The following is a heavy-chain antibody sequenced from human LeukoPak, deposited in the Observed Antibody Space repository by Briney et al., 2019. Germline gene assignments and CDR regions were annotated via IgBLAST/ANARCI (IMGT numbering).Heavy chain of an antibody. CDR2: ISYDGSNK. D-gene: IGHD3-9*01. V-gene: IGHV3-30-3*01. Sequence: GGSLRLSCAASGFTFSSYAMHWVRQAPGKGLEWVAVISYDGSNKYYADSVKGRFTISRDNSKNTLYLQMNSLRAEDTAVYYCARVGEDYDILTGYPTYGMDVWGQGTTVTVSS. CDR3: ARVGEDYDILTGYPTYGMDV. J-gene: IGHJ6*02. CDR1: GFTFSSYA.